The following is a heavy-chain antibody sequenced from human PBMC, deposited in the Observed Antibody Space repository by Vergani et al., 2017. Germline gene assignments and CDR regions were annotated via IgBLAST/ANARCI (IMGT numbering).Heavy chain of an antibody. CDR2: IIPILGIA. CDR3: ARDLQVTMVRGVMSWFDP. CDR1: GGTFSSYT. V-gene: IGHV1-69*08. J-gene: IGHJ5*02. Sequence: QVQLVQSGAEVKKPGSSVKVSCKASGGTFSSYTISWVRQAPGQGLEWMGMIIPILGIANYAQKFQGRVTITADKSTSTAYMELSSLRSEDTAVYYCARDLQVTMVRGVMSWFDPWGQGTLVTVSS. D-gene: IGHD3-10*01.